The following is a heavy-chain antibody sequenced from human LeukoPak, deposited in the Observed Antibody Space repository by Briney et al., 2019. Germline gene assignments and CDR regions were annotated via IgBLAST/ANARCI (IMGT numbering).Heavy chain of an antibody. CDR1: GFTFSSYN. J-gene: IGHJ4*02. V-gene: IGHV3-21*01. D-gene: IGHD2-2*01. Sequence: GGSLRLSCAASGFTFSSYNMNWVRQAPGKGLEWVSSISSSSSYIYYADSLKGRFTISRDNAKNSLYLQINSLRAEDTAVYYCSTSRFCSSTSSLFPFDNWGQGTLVTVSS. CDR2: ISSSSSYI. CDR3: STSRFCSSTSSLFPFDN.